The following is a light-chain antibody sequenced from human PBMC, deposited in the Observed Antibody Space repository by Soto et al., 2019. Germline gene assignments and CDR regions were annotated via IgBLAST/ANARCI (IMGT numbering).Light chain of an antibody. CDR3: AAWDDSLNGVV. Sequence: QSVLTQPPSASGTPGQRVTISCSGSSSNIGSNIVNWYQQFPGTAPKLLIYTNNQRPSGVPDRFSGSKSGTSASLAISGLQSEGEADYYCAAWDDSLNGVVFGGGTKLTVL. V-gene: IGLV1-44*01. CDR2: TNN. CDR1: SSNIGSNI. J-gene: IGLJ2*01.